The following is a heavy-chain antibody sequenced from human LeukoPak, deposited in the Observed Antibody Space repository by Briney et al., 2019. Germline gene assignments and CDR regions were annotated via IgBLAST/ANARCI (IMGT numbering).Heavy chain of an antibody. Sequence: SQTLSLTXTVSGGSISSGSYYWRWIRQPAGKGLEWIGRIYTSGSTNYNPSLKSRVTMSVDTSKNQFSLKLSSVTAADTAVYYCARGPMFFGVAYCDYWGQGTLVTVSS. V-gene: IGHV4-61*02. CDR2: IYTSGST. CDR1: GGSISSGSYY. J-gene: IGHJ4*02. CDR3: ARGPMFFGVAYCDY. D-gene: IGHD3-3*01.